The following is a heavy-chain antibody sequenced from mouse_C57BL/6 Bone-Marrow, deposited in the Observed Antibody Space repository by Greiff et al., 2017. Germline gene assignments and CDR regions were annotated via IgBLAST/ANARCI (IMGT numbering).Heavy chain of an antibody. J-gene: IGHJ3*01. CDR1: GFTFSDAW. D-gene: IGHD1-1*01. V-gene: IGHV6-6*01. CDR3: TRGYYGSSPAWFAY. Sequence: EVQGVESGGGLVQPGGSMKLSCAASGFTFSDAWMDWVRQSPEKGLEWVAEIRNKANNHATYYAESVKGRFTISRDDSKSSVYLQMNSLRAEDTGIYYCTRGYYGSSPAWFAYWGQGTLVTVSA. CDR2: IRNKANNHAT.